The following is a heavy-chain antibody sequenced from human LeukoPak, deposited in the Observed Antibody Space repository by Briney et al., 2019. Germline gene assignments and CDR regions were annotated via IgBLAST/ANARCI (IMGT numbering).Heavy chain of an antibody. D-gene: IGHD1-7*01. Sequence: PSETLSLTCTVSGGSISSYYWSWIRQPPGKGLEWIGYIYYSGSTNYNPSLESQVTISVDTSKNQFSLKLSSVTAADTAVYYCARDRTVGITGTTGAFDIWGQGTMVTVSS. J-gene: IGHJ3*02. CDR3: ARDRTVGITGTTGAFDI. V-gene: IGHV4-59*12. CDR2: IYYSGST. CDR1: GGSISSYY.